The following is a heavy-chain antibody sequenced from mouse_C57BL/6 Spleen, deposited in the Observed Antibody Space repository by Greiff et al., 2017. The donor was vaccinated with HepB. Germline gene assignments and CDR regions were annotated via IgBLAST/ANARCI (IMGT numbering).Heavy chain of an antibody. Sequence: EVKLVESGEGLVKPGGSLKLSCAASGFTFSSYAMSWVRQTPEKRLEWVAYISSGGDYIYYADTVKGRFTIARDNARNTLYLQMSSLKSEDTAMYYCTRAPNWDWDFDVWGTGTTVTVSS. CDR1: GFTFSSYA. J-gene: IGHJ1*03. CDR2: ISSGGDYI. CDR3: TRAPNWDWDFDV. D-gene: IGHD4-1*01. V-gene: IGHV5-9-1*02.